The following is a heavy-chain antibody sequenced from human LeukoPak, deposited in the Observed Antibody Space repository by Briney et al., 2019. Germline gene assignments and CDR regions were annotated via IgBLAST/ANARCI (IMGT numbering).Heavy chain of an antibody. CDR3: ARDFRHEIFGGVIA. Sequence: SETLSLTCTVSGGSISSYCRSWIRQPAGKGLEWIGRIYTSGSTNYNPSLKSRVTMSVDTSKNQFSLKLSSVTAADTAVYYCARDFRHEIFGGVIAWGQGTLVTVSS. D-gene: IGHD3-16*02. CDR1: GGSISSYC. V-gene: IGHV4-4*07. CDR2: IYTSGST. J-gene: IGHJ5*02.